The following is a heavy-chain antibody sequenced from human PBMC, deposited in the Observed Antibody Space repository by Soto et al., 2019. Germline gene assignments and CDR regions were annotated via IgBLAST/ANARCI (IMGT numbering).Heavy chain of an antibody. D-gene: IGHD3-3*01. Sequence: SGFTFSNYAMSWVRQAPGKGLEWVSVIYSGGSTYYADSVKGRFTISRDNSKNTLYLQMNSLRAEDTAVYYCARSSRVLRFLEWLPTDIWGQGTMVTVSS. CDR1: GFTFSNYA. CDR3: ARSSRVLRFLEWLPTDI. J-gene: IGHJ3*02. V-gene: IGHV3-66*01. CDR2: IYSGGST.